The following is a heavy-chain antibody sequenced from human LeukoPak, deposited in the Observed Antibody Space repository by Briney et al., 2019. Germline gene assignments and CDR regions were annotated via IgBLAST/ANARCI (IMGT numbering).Heavy chain of an antibody. Sequence: PSETLSLTCTVSGGSISSGGYYWSWIRQHPGKGLEWIGYIYYSGSTYYNPSLKSRVTISVDTSKNQFSLKLSSVTAADTAVYYCARGGPRYFDWYQQDYWGQGTLVTVSS. CDR3: ARGGPRYFDWYQQDY. V-gene: IGHV4-31*03. J-gene: IGHJ4*02. CDR1: GGSISSGGYY. CDR2: IYYSGST. D-gene: IGHD3-9*01.